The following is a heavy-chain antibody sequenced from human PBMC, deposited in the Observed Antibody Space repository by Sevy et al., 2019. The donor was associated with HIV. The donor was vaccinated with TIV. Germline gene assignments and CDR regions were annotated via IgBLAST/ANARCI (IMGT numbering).Heavy chain of an antibody. D-gene: IGHD3-3*01. CDR2: IKQDGSEK. CDR1: GFTFSSYW. CDR3: ARDGFLEWLLSMGMDV. J-gene: IGHJ6*02. Sequence: GGSQRLSCAASGFTFSSYWMSWVRQAPGKGLEWVANIKQDGSEKYYVDSVKGRFTISRDNAKNSLYLQMNSLRAEDTAVYYCARDGFLEWLLSMGMDVWGQGTTVTVSS. V-gene: IGHV3-7*01.